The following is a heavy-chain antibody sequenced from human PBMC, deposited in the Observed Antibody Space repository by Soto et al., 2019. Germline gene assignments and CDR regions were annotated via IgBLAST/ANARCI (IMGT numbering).Heavy chain of an antibody. D-gene: IGHD6-6*01. V-gene: IGHV4-59*13. CDR3: ASKSIAARRHYYYYMDV. Sequence: SETLSLTCTVSGGSTSSYYWSWIRQPPGKGLEWIGYIYYSGSTNYNPSLKSRVTISVDTSKNQFSLKLSSVTAADTAVYYCASKSIAARRHYYYYMDVWGKGTTVTVSS. J-gene: IGHJ6*03. CDR2: IYYSGST. CDR1: GGSTSSYY.